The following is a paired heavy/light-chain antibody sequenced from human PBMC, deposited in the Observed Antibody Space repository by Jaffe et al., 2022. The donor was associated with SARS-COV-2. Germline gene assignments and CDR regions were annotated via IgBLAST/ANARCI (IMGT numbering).Light chain of an antibody. J-gene: IGLJ2*01. Sequence: SYELTQPPSVSVSPGQTARIACSGDTLPKQYAYWYQQKPGQAPVVVIYKDNERPSGIPERFSGSSSGTTVTLTISGVQAEDEADYYCQSADSSGTPVVFGGGTKLTVL. V-gene: IGLV3-25*03. CDR3: QSADSSGTPVV. CDR1: TLPKQY. CDR2: KDN.
Heavy chain of an antibody. CDR1: GYSFTSYW. D-gene: IGHD6-13*01. V-gene: IGHV5-10-1*03. CDR3: ARHSSGISAPQTGVDY. J-gene: IGHJ4*02. Sequence: EVQLVQSGAEVKKPGESLRISCKGSGYSFTSYWISWVRQMPGKGLEWMGRIDPSDSYTNYSPSFQGHVTISADTSISTAYLQWSSLKASDTAMYYCARHSSGISAPQTGVDYWGQGTLVTVSS. CDR2: IDPSDSYT.